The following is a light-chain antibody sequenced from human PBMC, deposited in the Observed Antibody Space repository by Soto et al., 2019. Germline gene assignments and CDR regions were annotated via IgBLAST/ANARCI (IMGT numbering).Light chain of an antibody. V-gene: IGKV1-5*01. Sequence: IRVTQSPPTLSASVGDRVTITCRASQTITTWMAWYQQKPGKAPKLLVYDASTLQSGVATRFSGSGSGTEFTLTISSLQPDDFATYYCQQYNSYSFGQGTKVDIK. CDR1: QTITTW. CDR3: QQYNSYS. CDR2: DAS. J-gene: IGKJ1*01.